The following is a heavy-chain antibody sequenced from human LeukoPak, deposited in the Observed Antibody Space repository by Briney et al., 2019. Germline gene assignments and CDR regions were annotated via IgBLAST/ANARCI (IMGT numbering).Heavy chain of an antibody. V-gene: IGHV4-34*01. CDR3: AREWLGSYCYYYMDV. J-gene: IGHJ6*03. CDR1: GGSFSGYY. D-gene: IGHD3-10*01. CDR2: INHSGST. Sequence: SETLSLTCAVYGGSFSGYYWSWIHQPPGKGLEWIGEINHSGSTNYNPSLKSRVTISVDTSKNQFSLKLSSVTAADTAVYYCAREWLGSYCYYYMDVWGKGTTVTISS.